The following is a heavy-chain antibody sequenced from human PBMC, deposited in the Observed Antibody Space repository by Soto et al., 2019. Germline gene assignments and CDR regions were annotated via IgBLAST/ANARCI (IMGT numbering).Heavy chain of an antibody. CDR1: GGSISSYY. D-gene: IGHD3-22*01. V-gene: IGHV4-59*01. CDR2: IYYSGST. CDR3: ARTEDYYDSSGRWFDP. Sequence: QVQLQESGQGLVKPSETLSLTCTVSGGSISSYYWSWIRQPPGKGLEWIGYIYYSGSTNYNPSLKSRVTISVDTSKNQFSLKLSSVTAADTAVYYCARTEDYYDSSGRWFDPWGQGTLVTVSS. J-gene: IGHJ5*02.